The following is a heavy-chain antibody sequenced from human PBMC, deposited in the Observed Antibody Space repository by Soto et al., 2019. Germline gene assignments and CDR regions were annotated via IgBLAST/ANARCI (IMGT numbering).Heavy chain of an antibody. V-gene: IGHV4-31*03. CDR1: GGSISSGGYY. Sequence: QVQLQESGPGLVKPSQTLSLTCTVSGGSISSGGYYWSWIRQHPGKGLEWIGYIYYSGSTYYNPSHRSRVTISVDTSKNQYSLKLSSVTAADTAVYYCARELDYGGNLYAFDIWGQGTMVTVSS. J-gene: IGHJ3*02. CDR3: ARELDYGGNLYAFDI. D-gene: IGHD4-17*01. CDR2: IYYSGST.